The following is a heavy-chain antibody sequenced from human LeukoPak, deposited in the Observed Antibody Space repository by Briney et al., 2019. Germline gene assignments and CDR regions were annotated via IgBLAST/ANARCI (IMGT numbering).Heavy chain of an antibody. CDR1: GFTFSDFW. CDR3: TKGRSNHY. J-gene: IGHJ4*02. D-gene: IGHD4-11*01. CDR2: INQDGSEN. V-gene: IGHV3-7*01. Sequence: GGSLRLSCAASGFTFSDFWMGWVCQAPGKGLEWVANINQDGSENYYVDSVKGRFTISRDNAKNSLYLQTNSLRAEDTAVYYCTKGRSNHYWGQGTLLTVST.